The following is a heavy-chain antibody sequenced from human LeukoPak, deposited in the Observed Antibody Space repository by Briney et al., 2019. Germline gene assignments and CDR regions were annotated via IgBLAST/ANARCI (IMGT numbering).Heavy chain of an antibody. CDR3: ARDTLEFLEWLLPTLEV. Sequence: ASVKVSCKASGYTFTSYDINWVRQATGQGLEWMGWMNPNSGNTGYAQKFQGRVTMTRNTSISTAYMELSSLRSDDTAVYYCARDTLEFLEWLLPTLEVWGKGTTVTVSS. J-gene: IGHJ6*04. CDR1: GYTFTSYD. D-gene: IGHD3-3*02. CDR2: MNPNSGNT. V-gene: IGHV1-8*01.